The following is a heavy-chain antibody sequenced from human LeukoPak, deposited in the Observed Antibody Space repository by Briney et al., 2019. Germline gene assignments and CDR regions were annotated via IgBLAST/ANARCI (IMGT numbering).Heavy chain of an antibody. CDR2: INDDGSTT. V-gene: IGHV3-74*01. Sequence: GGSLRLSCAASGFTFRTSWMHWLRQAPGKGLVWVSRINDDGSTTTYAESMKGRFTISRDNAKSTVYLQMNSLRAEDTAVYYCARGLGSPTDYWGQGTLVTVSS. CDR3: ARGLGSPTDY. D-gene: IGHD1-26*01. CDR1: GFTFRTSW. J-gene: IGHJ4*02.